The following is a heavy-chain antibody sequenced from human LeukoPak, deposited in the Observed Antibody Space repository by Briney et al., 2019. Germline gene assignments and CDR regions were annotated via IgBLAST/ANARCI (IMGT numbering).Heavy chain of an antibody. CDR3: AKVSGRDGYVQRKV. CDR1: GFTFSSYA. D-gene: IGHD5-24*01. CDR2: ISYDGSSK. Sequence: GGSLRLSCAASGFTFSSYAMHWVRQAPGKGLEWVAVISYDGSSKYYADSVKGRFSVSRDNSKSTLYLQMNTLRAEDTALYYCAKVSGRDGYVQRKVWGQGTLVTVSS. V-gene: IGHV3-30-3*01. J-gene: IGHJ4*02.